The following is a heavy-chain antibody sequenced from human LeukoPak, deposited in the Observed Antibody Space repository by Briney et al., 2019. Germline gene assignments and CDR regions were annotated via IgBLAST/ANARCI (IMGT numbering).Heavy chain of an antibody. CDR2: THFDRINK. Sequence: GGSLRLSCAASGFSLGSYGMHWVRQAPGKGPEWVAFTHFDRINKYYADSVKGRFTISRDNSRNTLYLQMNSLRVEDTAVYYCAKDHCTSCFGDDYFDYWGQGTLVTVSS. CDR3: AKDHCTSCFGDDYFDY. V-gene: IGHV3-30*02. CDR1: GFSLGSYG. D-gene: IGHD2-2*01. J-gene: IGHJ4*02.